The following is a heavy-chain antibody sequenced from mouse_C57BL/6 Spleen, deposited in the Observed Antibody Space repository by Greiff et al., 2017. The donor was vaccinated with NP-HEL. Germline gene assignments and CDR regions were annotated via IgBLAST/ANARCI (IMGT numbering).Heavy chain of an antibody. CDR3: ARGSYYSNY. CDR2: IDPSDSET. J-gene: IGHJ3*01. V-gene: IGHV1-52*01. CDR1: GYTFTSYW. D-gene: IGHD2-5*01. Sequence: QVQLQQPGAELVRPGSSVKLSCKASGYTFTSYWMHWVKQRPIQGLEWIGNIDPSDSETHYNQKFKDKATLTVGKSSSTAYMQLSSLTSEDSAVYYCARGSYYSNYWGQGTLVTVSA.